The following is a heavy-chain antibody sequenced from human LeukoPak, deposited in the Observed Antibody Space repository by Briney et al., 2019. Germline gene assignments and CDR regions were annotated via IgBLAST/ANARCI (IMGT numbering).Heavy chain of an antibody. Sequence: ASVKVSCKASGYTFTSYGISWVRQPPGQGLEWMGWISAYNGNTNYAQKLQGRVTMTTDTSTSTAYMELRSLRSDDTAVYYCARVTYYDFWSGYPFYYYYYMDVWGKGTTVTVSS. CDR1: GYTFTSYG. D-gene: IGHD3-3*01. V-gene: IGHV1-18*01. CDR2: ISAYNGNT. J-gene: IGHJ6*03. CDR3: ARVTYYDFWSGYPFYYYYYMDV.